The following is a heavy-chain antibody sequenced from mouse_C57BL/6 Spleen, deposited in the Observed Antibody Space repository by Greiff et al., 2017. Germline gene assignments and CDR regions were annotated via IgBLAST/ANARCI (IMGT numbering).Heavy chain of an antibody. Sequence: EVMLVESEGGLVQPGSSMKLSCTASGFTFSDYYMAWVRQVPEKGLEWVANINYDGSSTYYLDSLKSRFIISRDNAKNILYLQMSSLKSEDTATYYCARAKGLWYFDVWGTGTTLTVSS. V-gene: IGHV5-16*01. J-gene: IGHJ1*03. CDR1: GFTFSDYY. CDR3: ARAKGLWYFDV. CDR2: INYDGSST.